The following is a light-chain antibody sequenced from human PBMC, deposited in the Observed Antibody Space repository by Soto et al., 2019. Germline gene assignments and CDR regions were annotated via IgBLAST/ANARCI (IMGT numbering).Light chain of an antibody. J-gene: IGKJ3*01. V-gene: IGKV1-27*01. CDR1: QGIRNF. CDR3: QKYSSVPV. CDR2: AAS. Sequence: DIQMTQSPPSLSASVGDRVTITCRASQGIRNFVAWYQQKPGKPPKLPIYAASTLQSGVPSRFSGSGSGTDFTLTINSLQPEDVATYSCQKYSSVPVFGPGTKVEI.